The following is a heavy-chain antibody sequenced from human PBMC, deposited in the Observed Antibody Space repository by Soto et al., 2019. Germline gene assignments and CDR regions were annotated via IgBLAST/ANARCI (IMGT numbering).Heavy chain of an antibody. CDR3: ARDLGRDGYNYDDYFDY. D-gene: IGHD5-12*01. V-gene: IGHV3-30*04. CDR2: ISYDGSNK. CDR1: GFTFSSYA. J-gene: IGHJ4*02. Sequence: GGSLRLSCAASGFTFSSYAMHWVRQAPGKGLEWVAVISYDGSNKYYADSVKGRFTISRDNSKNTLYLQMNSLRAEDTAVYYCARDLGRDGYNYDDYFDYWGQGTLVTVSS.